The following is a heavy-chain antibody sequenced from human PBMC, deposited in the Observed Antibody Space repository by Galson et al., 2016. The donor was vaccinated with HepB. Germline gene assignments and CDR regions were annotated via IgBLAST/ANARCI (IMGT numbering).Heavy chain of an antibody. CDR2: IRSKTYGATT. CDR1: GFTFSSQS. D-gene: IGHD3-22*01. J-gene: IGHJ4*02. CDR3: SRATKLYYYDSSGYGY. V-gene: IGHV3-49*04. Sequence: SLRLSCAVSGFTFSSQSMNWVRQAPGMGLEWVGFIRSKTYGATTEYAASVKGRFSISRDDSNSIAYLQMNSLKTEDTAVYYCSRATKLYYYDSSGYGYWGQGTLVTVSS.